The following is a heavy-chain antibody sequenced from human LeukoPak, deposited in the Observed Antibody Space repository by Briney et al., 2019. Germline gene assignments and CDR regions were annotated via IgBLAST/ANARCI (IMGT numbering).Heavy chain of an antibody. CDR3: ARGSSSSWYNY. V-gene: IGHV1-69*04. CDR1: GGTFSSYA. CDR2: IIPILGIA. D-gene: IGHD6-13*01. J-gene: IGHJ4*02. Sequence: ASVKVSCKASGGTFSSYAISWVRQAPGQGLEWMGRIIPILGIANYAQKFQGRVTITADKSTSTAYMELSSLRSEDTAVHYCARGSSSSWYNYWGQGTLVTVSS.